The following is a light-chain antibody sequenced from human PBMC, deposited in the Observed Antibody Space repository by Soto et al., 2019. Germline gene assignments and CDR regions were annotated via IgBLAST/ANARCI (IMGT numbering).Light chain of an antibody. V-gene: IGLV1-44*01. Sequence: QSVLTQPPSASGTPGQRVTISCSGSSSNIGSNTVNWYQQLPGTAPKLLIYSNNQRPSGVPDRFSGSKSGTSAALAISGLQSEDEADYYWAAWDDSLNVVLGGGTKLTVL. CDR2: SNN. CDR1: SSNIGSNT. J-gene: IGLJ2*01. CDR3: AAWDDSLNVV.